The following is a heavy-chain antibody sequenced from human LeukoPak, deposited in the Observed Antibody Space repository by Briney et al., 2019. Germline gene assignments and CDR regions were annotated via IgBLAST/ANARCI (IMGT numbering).Heavy chain of an antibody. CDR2: INHSGST. CDR1: GGSFSGYY. Sequence: SETLSLTCAVYGGSFSGYYWSWIRQPPGKGLEGIGEINHSGSTNYNPSLKSRVTISVDTSKNQFSLKLGSVTAADTAVYYCASRAGDYDFWSGYYFDYWGQGPLVTVSS. CDR3: ASRAGDYDFWSGYYFDY. J-gene: IGHJ4*02. V-gene: IGHV4-34*01. D-gene: IGHD3-3*01.